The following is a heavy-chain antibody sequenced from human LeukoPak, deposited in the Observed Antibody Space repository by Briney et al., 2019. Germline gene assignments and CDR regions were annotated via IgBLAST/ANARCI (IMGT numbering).Heavy chain of an antibody. CDR3: ARSYCSSTSCPGGY. V-gene: IGHV3-7*01. J-gene: IGHJ4*02. D-gene: IGHD2-2*01. CDR1: GFTFSILD. Sequence: GGSLRLSCAASGFTFSILDMSWVRQAPGKGLEWVANIKQDGSEKYYVDSVKGRFTISRDNAKNSLYLQMNSLRAEDTAVYYCARSYCSSTSCPGGYWGQGTLVTVSS. CDR2: IKQDGSEK.